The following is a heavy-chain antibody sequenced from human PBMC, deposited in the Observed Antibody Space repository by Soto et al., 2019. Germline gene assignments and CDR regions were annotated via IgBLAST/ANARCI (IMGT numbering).Heavy chain of an antibody. CDR3: ARDIYYDASGYFDY. D-gene: IGHD3-22*01. V-gene: IGHV3-30*09. CDR1: GFSFSSFA. Sequence: PGGSLRLSCATSGFSFSSFAMHLVRQAPGRGLEWLALTSYDGSDQYNAKSVKGRFAISRDNSKKTLYLHMNGLSAEDTAVYFCARDIYYDASGYFDYWGQGTQVTVSS. CDR2: TSYDGSDQ. J-gene: IGHJ4*02.